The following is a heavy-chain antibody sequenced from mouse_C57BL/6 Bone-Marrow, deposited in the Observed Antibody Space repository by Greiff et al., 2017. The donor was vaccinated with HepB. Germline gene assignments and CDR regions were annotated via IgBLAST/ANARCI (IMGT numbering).Heavy chain of an antibody. D-gene: IGHD1-1*01. CDR2: FHPYNDDT. Sequence: VHLVESGAELVKPGASVKMSCKASGYTFTTYPIEWMKQNHGKSLEWIGNFHPYNDDTKYNEKFKGKATLTVEKSSSTVYLELSRLTSDDSAVYYCARGQYYGSYYFDYWGQGTTLTVSS. V-gene: IGHV1-47*01. CDR3: ARGQYYGSYYFDY. CDR1: GYTFTTYP. J-gene: IGHJ2*01.